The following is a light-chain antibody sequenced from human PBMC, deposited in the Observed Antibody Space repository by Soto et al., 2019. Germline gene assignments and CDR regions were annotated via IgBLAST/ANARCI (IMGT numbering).Light chain of an antibody. CDR3: HQRSNWPET. Sequence: EIVLTQSPATLSLSPGERATLSCRASQSVSSYLAWYQQKPGQPPSLLIYDASNRATGIPARFSGSGSGTDFTLTISSLEPEDFAVYYCHQRSNWPETFGQGTKVDIK. J-gene: IGKJ1*01. V-gene: IGKV3-11*01. CDR1: QSVSSY. CDR2: DAS.